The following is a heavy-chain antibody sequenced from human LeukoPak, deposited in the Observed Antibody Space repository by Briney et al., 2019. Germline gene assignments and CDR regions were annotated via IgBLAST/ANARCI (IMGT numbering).Heavy chain of an antibody. J-gene: IGHJ4*02. CDR2: VDPEDGET. D-gene: IGHD6-19*01. V-gene: IGHV1-69-2*01. CDR1: GYTFTDYY. Sequence: ASVKASCKVSGYTFTDYYMHWVQQAPGKGLEWMGLVDPEDGETIYAEKFQGRVTITADTSTDTAYMELSSLRSEDTAVYYCATFRTIEYSSGWEFDYWGQGTLVTVSS. CDR3: ATFRTIEYSSGWEFDY.